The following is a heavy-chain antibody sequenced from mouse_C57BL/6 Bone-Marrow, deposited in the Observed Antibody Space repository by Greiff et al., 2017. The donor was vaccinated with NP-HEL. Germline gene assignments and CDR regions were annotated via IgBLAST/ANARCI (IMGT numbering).Heavy chain of an antibody. CDR1: GYTFTTYL. J-gene: IGHJ2*01. CDR2: FHPYNDDT. V-gene: IGHV1-47*01. D-gene: IGHD2-1*01. CDR3: ARGGNYWYYFDY. Sequence: VQLQQSGAELVKPGASVKMSCKASGYTFTTYLIEWVKQNHGKSLEWIGNFHPYNDDTEYNEKFKNKATLTVEKSSSTVYLELSRLTSDDSSVYYCARGGNYWYYFDYWGQGTTLTVSS.